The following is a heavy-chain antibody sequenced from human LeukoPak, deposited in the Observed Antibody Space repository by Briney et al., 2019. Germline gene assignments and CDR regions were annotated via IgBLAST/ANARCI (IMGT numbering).Heavy chain of an antibody. CDR3: ARDGGSGSDY. V-gene: IGHV1-69*04. CDR2: IIPILGIA. Sequence: GASVKVSCKASGGTFSSYAINWVRQAPGQGLEWMGRIIPILGIANYAQKFQGRVTITADKSTSTAYMELSSLRSEDTAVYYCARDGGSGSDYWGQGTLVTVSS. D-gene: IGHD3-10*01. J-gene: IGHJ4*02. CDR1: GGTFSSYA.